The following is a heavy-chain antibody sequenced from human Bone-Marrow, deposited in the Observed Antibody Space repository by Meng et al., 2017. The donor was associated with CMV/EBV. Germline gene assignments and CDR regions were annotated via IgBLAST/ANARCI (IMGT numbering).Heavy chain of an antibody. D-gene: IGHD7-27*01. CDR2: ISYDGSNK. J-gene: IGHJ5*02. CDR3: ARAVSGNWGPNWFDP. CDR1: GFTFSSYA. Sequence: SGFTFSSYAMPWVSQAPGKGLAWVAVISYDGSNKYYADSVKGRFTISRDNSKNTLYLQMNSLRAEDTAVYYCARAVSGNWGPNWFDPWGQGTLVTVSS. V-gene: IGHV3-30-3*01.